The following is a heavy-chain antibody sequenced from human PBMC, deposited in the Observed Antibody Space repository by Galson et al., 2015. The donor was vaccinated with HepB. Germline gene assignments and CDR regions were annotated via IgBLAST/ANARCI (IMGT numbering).Heavy chain of an antibody. CDR1: GGSISGYY. J-gene: IGHJ6*02. D-gene: IGHD1-26*01. V-gene: IGHV4-59*01. CDR3: ARDLGSGRFPWDYHYGMDV. Sequence: SETLSLTCTVSGGSISGYYWTWIRQTPGKGLEWIGHNYHNGDTTYNPSLRSRVTISLDTSKNQFSLSLNAITAADTGIYYCARDLGSGRFPWDYHYGMDVWGQGTTVTVSS. CDR2: NYHNGDT.